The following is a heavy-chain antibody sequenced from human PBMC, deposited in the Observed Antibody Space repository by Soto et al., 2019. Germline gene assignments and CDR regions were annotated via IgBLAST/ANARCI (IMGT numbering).Heavy chain of an antibody. CDR1: GFTFSSYA. V-gene: IGHV3-23*01. D-gene: IGHD3-10*01. J-gene: IGHJ6*03. Sequence: GGSLRLSCAASGFTFSSYAMSWVRQAPGKGLEWVSAISGSGGSTYYADSVKGRFTISRDNSKNTLYLQMNSLRAEDTAVYYCAKDLGLLWFGARMDVWGKGTTVTVSS. CDR2: ISGSGGST. CDR3: AKDLGLLWFGARMDV.